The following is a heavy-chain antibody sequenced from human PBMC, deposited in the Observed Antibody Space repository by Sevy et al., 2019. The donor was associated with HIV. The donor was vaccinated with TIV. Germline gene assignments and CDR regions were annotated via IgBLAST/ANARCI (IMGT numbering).Heavy chain of an antibody. CDR2: VYHTGST. CDR3: AREPYFFHKSGYYWDY. J-gene: IGHJ4*02. CDR1: GVSVSSDTYY. Sequence: SETLSLTCAVSGVSVSSDTYYWSWIRQPPGKGLEWIGYVYHTGSTNYSPSFKSRVTISVDTSKNQFSLRLFSVAAADTAVYYCAREPYFFHKSGYYWDYWGQGALVTVSS. D-gene: IGHD3-22*01. V-gene: IGHV4-61*01.